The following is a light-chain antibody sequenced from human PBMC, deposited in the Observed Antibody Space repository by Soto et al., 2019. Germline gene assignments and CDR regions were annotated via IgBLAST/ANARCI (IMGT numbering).Light chain of an antibody. CDR1: QSLLQTNGYNY. CDR2: LGS. V-gene: IGKV2-28*01. Sequence: DIVLTQSPLSLPVTPGEPASISCRSSQSLLQTNGYNYLDWYLQRPGQSPQLLIYLGSHRASGVPDRFSGSGSGTDFTLTISSVEAEDFGVYYCMQPLQTPRTFGQGTRVEVK. CDR3: MQPLQTPRT. J-gene: IGKJ1*01.